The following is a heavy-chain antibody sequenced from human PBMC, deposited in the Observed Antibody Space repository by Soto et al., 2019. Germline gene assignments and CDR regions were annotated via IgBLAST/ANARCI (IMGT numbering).Heavy chain of an antibody. CDR1: GFICSSYD. CDR2: ILVGGST. CDR3: AKATATSGGASEI. D-gene: IGHD1-1*01. J-gene: IGHJ3*02. V-gene: IGHV3-23*01. Sequence: GGSLRLSCAVSGFICSSYDMSWVRQAPGKGLEWASTILVGGSTHYEDSVKGRFTISRDTSKNTVYLQMNSLTAGDTAFYYCAKATATSGGASEIYGQGTMVTVSS.